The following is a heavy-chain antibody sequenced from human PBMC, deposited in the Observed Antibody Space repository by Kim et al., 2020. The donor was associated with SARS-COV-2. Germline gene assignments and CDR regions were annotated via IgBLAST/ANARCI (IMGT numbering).Heavy chain of an antibody. V-gene: IGHV4-34*10. CDR2: IIYTGNT. Sequence: SETLSLTCLVSGGSFSGSHWSWVRQPPAKGLQWIGEIIYTGNTNYYPSFKSRTAISVDISKSQLYLKLTSLTGADTGVYFCSRWHTNSTSWDLDVWG. D-gene: IGHD6-13*01. CDR3: SRWHTNSTSWDLDV. CDR1: GGSFSGSH. J-gene: IGHJ6*02.